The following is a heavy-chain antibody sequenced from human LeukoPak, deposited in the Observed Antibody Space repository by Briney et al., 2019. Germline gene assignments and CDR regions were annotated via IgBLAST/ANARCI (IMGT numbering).Heavy chain of an antibody. D-gene: IGHD4-23*01. CDR1: GVTFRTYW. CDR3: ARGGRHDYDGRPPEF. J-gene: IGHJ4*02. Sequence: GGSLRLSCGASGVTFRTYWMHWVRHAPRKGLFWVSRIGGDGSNTSFADSVRGRFAISRDNAKNTLYLQMNSLRAEDTAVYYCARGGRHDYDGRPPEFWGQGTLVTVSS. V-gene: IGHV3-74*01. CDR2: IGGDGSNT.